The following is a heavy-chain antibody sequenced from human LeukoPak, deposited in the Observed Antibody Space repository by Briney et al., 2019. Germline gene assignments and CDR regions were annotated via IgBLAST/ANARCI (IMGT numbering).Heavy chain of an antibody. V-gene: IGHV3-23*01. D-gene: IGHD6-19*01. Sequence: GGSLRLSCAASGFTFSYYAMSWVRQAPGKGLEWVSAISSNGGSTYFADSVKGRFSISRDNSKSTLYLQMNSLRAEDTAVCYCAKTNNGWYYFDYWGQGTLVTVSS. CDR2: ISSNGGST. CDR1: GFTFSYYA. CDR3: AKTNNGWYYFDY. J-gene: IGHJ4*02.